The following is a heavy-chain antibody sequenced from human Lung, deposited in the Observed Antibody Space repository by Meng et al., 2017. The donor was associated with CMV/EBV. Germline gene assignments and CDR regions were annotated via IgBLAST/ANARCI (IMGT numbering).Heavy chain of an antibody. CDR1: GYTFTDFY. V-gene: IGHV1-2*02. CDR3: ARGPSASVWSGYHEY. CDR2: INPYSGDT. Sequence: ASVKVSCKAHGYTFTDFYIHWVRLAPGEGLEWMGRINPYSGDTHFAQNFQGRVTMTRDPSISTAYMELTSLKTDDTAINYCARGPSASVWSGYHEYWGQGALVTVSS. D-gene: IGHD3-3*01. J-gene: IGHJ4*02.